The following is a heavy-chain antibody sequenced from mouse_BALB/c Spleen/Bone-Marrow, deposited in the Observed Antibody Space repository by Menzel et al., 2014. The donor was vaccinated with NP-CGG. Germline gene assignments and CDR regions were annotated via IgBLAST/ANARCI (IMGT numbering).Heavy chain of an antibody. D-gene: IGHD4-1*01. CDR3: ARDWDYYAMDY. J-gene: IGHJ4*01. V-gene: IGHV1-77*01. Sequence: QVQLQQPGAELARPGASVKLSCKASGYTFTDYYINWVKQRTGQGLGWIGEIYPGSGNTYYNGKFKGKATLTADKSSSTAYMQLSSLTSQDSAVYFCARDWDYYAMDYWGQGTLVTVSS. CDR2: IYPGSGNT. CDR1: GYTFTDYY.